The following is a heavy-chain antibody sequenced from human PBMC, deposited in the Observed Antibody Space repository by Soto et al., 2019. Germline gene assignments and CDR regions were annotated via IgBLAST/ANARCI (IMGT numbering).Heavy chain of an antibody. J-gene: IGHJ4*02. CDR2: IRSKANNYAT. CDR1: GFTFSGSA. V-gene: IGHV3-73*01. D-gene: IGHD5-12*01. Sequence: GGSLRLSCAASGFTFSGSAMQWVLQASGKGLEWVGRIRSKANNYATAYAASVKGRFTISRDDSENTAYLQMNSLKTDDTAVYYCTRLSETYSGYSEYWGQGTLVTVTS. CDR3: TRLSETYSGYSEY.